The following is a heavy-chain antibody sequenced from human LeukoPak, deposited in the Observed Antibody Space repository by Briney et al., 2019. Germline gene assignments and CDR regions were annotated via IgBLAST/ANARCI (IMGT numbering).Heavy chain of an antibody. D-gene: IGHD1/OR15-1a*01. Sequence: SETLSLTCTVSGGSISSGGSYWSWIRQPPGKGLEWIGYIHYSGGTYYNPSLKSRVTISADMSKNQFSLKLSSVTAADTAMYYCARENRSSRPDSAYDYWGQGTLVTVSS. CDR1: GGSISSGGSY. CDR2: IHYSGGT. CDR3: ARENRSSRPDSAYDY. V-gene: IGHV4-30-4*01. J-gene: IGHJ4*02.